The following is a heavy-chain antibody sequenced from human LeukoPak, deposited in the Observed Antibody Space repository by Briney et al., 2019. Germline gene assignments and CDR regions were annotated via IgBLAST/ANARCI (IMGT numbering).Heavy chain of an antibody. D-gene: IGHD2-21*01. CDR2: ISSSSSYI. CDR1: GFTFSSYS. V-gene: IGHV3-21*01. CDR3: ASESKLILWWCYFDY. J-gene: IGHJ4*02. Sequence: GGSLRLSCAASGFTFSSYSMNWVRQAPGKGLEWVSSISSSSSYIYYADSVKGRFTISRDNAKNSLYLQMNSLRAEDTAVYYCASESKLILWWCYFDYWGQGTLVTVSS.